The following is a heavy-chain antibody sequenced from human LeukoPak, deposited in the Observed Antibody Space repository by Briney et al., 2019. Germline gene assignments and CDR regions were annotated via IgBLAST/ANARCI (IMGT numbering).Heavy chain of an antibody. CDR3: ANGPNPGSYYQFDY. D-gene: IGHD3-10*01. CDR1: GFTFSSYG. CDR2: IWYDGSNK. Sequence: GRSLRLSCAASGFTFSSYGMHWVRQAPGKGLEWVAVIWYDGSNKYYADSVKGRFTISRDNSKNTLYLQMNSLRAEDTAVYYCANGPNPGSYYQFDYWGQGTLVTVSS. V-gene: IGHV3-33*06. J-gene: IGHJ4*02.